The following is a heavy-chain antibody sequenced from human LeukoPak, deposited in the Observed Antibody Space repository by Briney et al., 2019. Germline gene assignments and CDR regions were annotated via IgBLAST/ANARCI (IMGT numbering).Heavy chain of an antibody. CDR2: IHPSSGAT. CDR3: ARDYCGGDCFPDY. Sequence: ASVKVSCKASGYTFIAYHMHWVRQAPGQGLEWMGRIHPSSGATNYAQRFQGRVTLTRDTSINTAYMELGRLRSDDTAVYYCARDYCGGDCFPDYWGQGTLVTVSS. V-gene: IGHV1-2*06. J-gene: IGHJ4*02. CDR1: GYTFIAYH. D-gene: IGHD2-21*02.